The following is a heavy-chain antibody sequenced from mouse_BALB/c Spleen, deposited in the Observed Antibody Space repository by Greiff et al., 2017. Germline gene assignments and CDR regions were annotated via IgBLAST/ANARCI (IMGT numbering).Heavy chain of an antibody. CDR2: IHYSGST. CDR3: ARMDGYERIYYYAMDY. J-gene: IGHJ4*01. CDR1: GYSITSGYS. V-gene: IGHV3-1*02. D-gene: IGHD2-2*01. Sequence: EVQLQESGPDLVKPSQSLSLTCTVTGYSITSGYSWHWIRQFPGNKLEWMGYIHYSGSTNYNPSLKSRISITRDTSKNQFFLQLNSVTTEDTATYYCARMDGYERIYYYAMDYWGQGTSVTVSS.